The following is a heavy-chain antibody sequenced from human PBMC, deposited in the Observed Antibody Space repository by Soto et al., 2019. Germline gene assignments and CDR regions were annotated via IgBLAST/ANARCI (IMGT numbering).Heavy chain of an antibody. CDR2: ISAYNGNT. CDR3: ASSGYSYGYEALDY. CDR1: GYTFTSYG. D-gene: IGHD5-18*01. Sequence: ASVKVSCKASGYTFTSYGISWVRQAPGQGLEWMGWISAYNGNTNYAQKLQGRVTMTTDTSTSTAYMELRSLRSDDTAVYYCASSGYSYGYEALDYWGQGTLVTVPQ. J-gene: IGHJ4*02. V-gene: IGHV1-18*01.